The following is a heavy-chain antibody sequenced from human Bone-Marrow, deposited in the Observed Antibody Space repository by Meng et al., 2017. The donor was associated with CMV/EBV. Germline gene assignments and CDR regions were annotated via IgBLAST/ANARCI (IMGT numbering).Heavy chain of an antibody. CDR3: ARDSDLGRWD. J-gene: IGHJ6*02. D-gene: IGHD1-26*01. Sequence: SVKVSCKASGNTFSSYYIHWLRQAPGQGLEWMGRIIPMVHIANYAQRFQGRVTITADKSTSTAYMELSSLTSEDTAVYYCARDSDLGRWDWGQGTTVTVSS. V-gene: IGHV1-69*04. CDR2: IIPMVHIA. CDR1: GNTFSSYY.